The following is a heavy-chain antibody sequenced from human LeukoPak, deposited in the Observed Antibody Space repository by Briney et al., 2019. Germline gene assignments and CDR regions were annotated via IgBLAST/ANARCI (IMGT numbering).Heavy chain of an antibody. D-gene: IGHD5-12*01. Sequence: PSETLSLTCAVYGGSFSGYYWSWIRQPPGKGLEWIGEINHSGSTNYNPSLKSRVTISVDTSKNQFSLKLSSVTAADTAVYYCARDLDSGVFDYWGQGSLVTVSS. CDR1: GGSFSGYY. CDR2: INHSGST. CDR3: ARDLDSGVFDY. V-gene: IGHV4-34*01. J-gene: IGHJ4*02.